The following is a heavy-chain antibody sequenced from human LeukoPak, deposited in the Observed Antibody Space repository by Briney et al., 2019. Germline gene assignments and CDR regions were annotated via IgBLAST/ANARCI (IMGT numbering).Heavy chain of an antibody. Sequence: GGSLRLSCAASGFTFSSFAMHWVRQAPGKGLEWVAVVSYDASNKFYADSVQGRFTISRDNSKNTLFLQINSLGAEDTAVFYCARARSVGPPTGFDYWGQGTLVTVSS. V-gene: IGHV3-30-3*01. D-gene: IGHD4-23*01. CDR1: GFTFSSFA. CDR3: ARARSVGPPTGFDY. CDR2: VSYDASNK. J-gene: IGHJ4*02.